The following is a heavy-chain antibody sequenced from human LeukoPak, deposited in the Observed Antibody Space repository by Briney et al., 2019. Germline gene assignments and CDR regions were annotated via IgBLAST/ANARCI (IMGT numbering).Heavy chain of an antibody. D-gene: IGHD3-10*01. CDR3: AKGDHMVRGVDFDY. V-gene: IGHV3-23*01. CDR1: GFTFGSYA. Sequence: GGSLRLSCAASGFTFGSYAMSWVRQAPGKGLEWVSAISGSGGSTYYADSVKGRFTISRDNSKNTLYLQMNSLRAEDTAVYYCAKGDHMVRGVDFDYWGQGTLVTVSS. CDR2: ISGSGGST. J-gene: IGHJ4*02.